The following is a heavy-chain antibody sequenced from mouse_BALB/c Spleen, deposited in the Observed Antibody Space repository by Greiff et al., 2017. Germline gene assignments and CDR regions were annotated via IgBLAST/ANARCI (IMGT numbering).Heavy chain of an antibody. D-gene: IGHD2-10*01. V-gene: IGHV1-4*01. CDR1: GYTFTSYT. CDR3: ARVPPMVTTFAY. Sequence: QVQLQQSGAELARPGASVKMSCKASGYTFTSYTMHWVKQRPGQGLEWIGYINPSSGYTNYNQKFKDKATLTADKSSSTAYMQLSSLTSEDSAVYYCARVPPMVTTFAYWGQGTLVTVSA. J-gene: IGHJ3*01. CDR2: INPSSGYT.